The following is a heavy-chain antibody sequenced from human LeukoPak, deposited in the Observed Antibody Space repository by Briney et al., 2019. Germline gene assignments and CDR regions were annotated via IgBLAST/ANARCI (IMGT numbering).Heavy chain of an antibody. CDR2: IYNKANSYTT. D-gene: IGHD2-2*02. CDR1: GFTFSDHY. CDR3: AREGGYCNSATCYTYFDY. Sequence: GGSVRLSCAASGFTFSDHYMDWDRQAPGKGLEWVGRIYNKANSYTTEYAASVKGRFSISRDDSKNSLYLQMNSLKTEDTAVYYCAREGGYCNSATCYTYFDYWGQGTLVTVSS. V-gene: IGHV3-72*01. J-gene: IGHJ4*02.